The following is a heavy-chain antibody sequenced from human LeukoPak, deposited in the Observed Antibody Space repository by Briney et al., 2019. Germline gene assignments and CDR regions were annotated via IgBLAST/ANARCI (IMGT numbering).Heavy chain of an antibody. CDR1: GYSFTSYW. CDR3: ARHFSYSSSSSWFDP. D-gene: IGHD6-6*01. V-gene: IGHV5-51*01. Sequence: GESLKISCKGSGYSFTSYWIGWVRQMPGKGLEWMGIIYPGDSDTRYGPSFQGQVTISADKSISTAYLQWSGLKASDTATYYCARHFSYSSSSSWFDPWGQGTLVTVSS. J-gene: IGHJ5*02. CDR2: IYPGDSDT.